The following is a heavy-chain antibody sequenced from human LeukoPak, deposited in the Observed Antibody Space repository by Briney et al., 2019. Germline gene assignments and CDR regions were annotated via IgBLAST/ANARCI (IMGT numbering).Heavy chain of an antibody. J-gene: IGHJ5*02. V-gene: IGHV4-34*01. CDR2: ISHSGST. Sequence: SETLSLTCAVYGGSFSGYYWSWIRQPPGKGLEWIGEISHSGSTNYNPSPKSRVTISVDTSKNQFSLKLSSVTAADTAVYYCARGGYCSSTSCYTYWFDPWGQGTLVTVSS. D-gene: IGHD2-2*02. CDR1: GGSFSGYY. CDR3: ARGGYCSSTSCYTYWFDP.